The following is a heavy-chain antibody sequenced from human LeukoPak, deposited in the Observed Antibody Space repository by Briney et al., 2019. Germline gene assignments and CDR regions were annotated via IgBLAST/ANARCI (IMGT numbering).Heavy chain of an antibody. D-gene: IGHD3-22*01. CDR2: IYYSGST. J-gene: IGHJ4*02. CDR1: GGSISSYY. CDR3: ASTPNYYDSSQGGY. V-gene: IGHV4-59*12. Sequence: PSETLSLTCTVSGGSISSYYWNWIRQPPGKGLEWIGSIYYSGSTFYNPSLKSRVTISVDTSKNQFSLKLSSVTAADTAVYYCASTPNYYDSSQGGYWGQGTLVTVSS.